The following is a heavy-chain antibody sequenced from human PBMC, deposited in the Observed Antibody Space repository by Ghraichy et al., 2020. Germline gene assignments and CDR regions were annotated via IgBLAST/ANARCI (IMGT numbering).Heavy chain of an antibody. CDR1: GFSFSDYS. D-gene: IGHD6-13*01. CDR2: ITGSSITI. J-gene: IGHJ2*01. V-gene: IGHV3-48*01. Sequence: GSLRLSCEGSGFSFSDYSMIWVRLTPRKALEWVSYITGSSITIFYTDSVKGRFTISRDNAKNSLYLQMNSPRAEDTAVYYCARLPLPRRAAVGDWYFDLWGRGTLVTVSS. CDR3: ARLPLPRRAAVGDWYFDL.